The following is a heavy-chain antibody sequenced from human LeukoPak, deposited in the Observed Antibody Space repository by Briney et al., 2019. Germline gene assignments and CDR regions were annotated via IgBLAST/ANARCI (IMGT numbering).Heavy chain of an antibody. Sequence: PSETLSLTCAVSGGSISSTNWWSWVRQPPGKGLEWIGEIYHSGSTNYNPSLKSRVTISVDTSKNQFSLKLSSVTAADTAVYYCARGLMLFMSHYYFDYWGQGTLVTVSS. CDR1: GGSISSTNW. V-gene: IGHV4-4*02. CDR2: IYHSGST. D-gene: IGHD3-16*01. J-gene: IGHJ4*02. CDR3: ARGLMLFMSHYYFDY.